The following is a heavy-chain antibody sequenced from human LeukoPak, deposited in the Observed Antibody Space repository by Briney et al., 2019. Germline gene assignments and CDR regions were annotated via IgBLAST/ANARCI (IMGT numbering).Heavy chain of an antibody. CDR1: GFTFNDYA. V-gene: IGHV3-43D*03. CDR3: AKGSTWPYYFDY. Sequence: GGSLRLSCAASGFTFNDYAMHWVRQAPGKGLEWVSLISWDGGSTYYADSVKGRFTISRDNSKNSLYLQMNSLRPEDTAVYYCAKGSTWPYYFDYWGQGTLVTVSS. J-gene: IGHJ4*02. D-gene: IGHD6-13*01. CDR2: ISWDGGST.